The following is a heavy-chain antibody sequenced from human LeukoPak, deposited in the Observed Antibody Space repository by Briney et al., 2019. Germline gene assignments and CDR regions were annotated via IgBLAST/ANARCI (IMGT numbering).Heavy chain of an antibody. CDR1: GFTFSNYW. CDR3: AKGSILTGYQSHSFDY. CDR2: IKHDGTDK. D-gene: IGHD3-9*01. V-gene: IGHV3-7*03. J-gene: IGHJ4*02. Sequence: GGSLRLSCAASGFTFSNYWMSWVRQAPGKGLEWVANIKHDGTDKYYVDSVKGRFTISRDNAKNSLFLQMNSLRAEDTAVYYCAKGSILTGYQSHSFDYWGQGTVVTVSS.